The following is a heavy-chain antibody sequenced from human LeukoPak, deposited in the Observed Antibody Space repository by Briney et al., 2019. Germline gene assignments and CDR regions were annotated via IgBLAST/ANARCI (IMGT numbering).Heavy chain of an antibody. Sequence: PSETLSLTCAVYGGSFSGYYWSWIRQPPGKGLEWLGSIYYSGSTYYNPSLKSRVTISVDTSKNQFSLKLSSVTAADTAVYYCARARTGPLGWFDPWGQGTLVTVSS. V-gene: IGHV4-34*01. CDR3: ARARTGPLGWFDP. D-gene: IGHD1-1*01. CDR2: IYYSGST. J-gene: IGHJ5*02. CDR1: GGSFSGYY.